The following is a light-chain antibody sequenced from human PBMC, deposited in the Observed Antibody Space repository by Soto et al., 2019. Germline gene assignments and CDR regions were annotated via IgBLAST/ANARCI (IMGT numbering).Light chain of an antibody. CDR2: DAS. Sequence: EIVLTQSPVTLSLSPGQTATLSCRASQSVSSYLAWYQQRPGQAPRLLIYDASNRATGIPARFSGSGSGTDFTLTIDNLEPEDFAIYYCQQRNNWPPITFGQGTRLEI. J-gene: IGKJ5*01. CDR1: QSVSSY. CDR3: QQRNNWPPIT. V-gene: IGKV3-11*01.